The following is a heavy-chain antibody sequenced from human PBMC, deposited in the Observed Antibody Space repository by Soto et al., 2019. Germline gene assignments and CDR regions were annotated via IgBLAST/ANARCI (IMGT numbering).Heavy chain of an antibody. J-gene: IGHJ5*02. CDR1: GGSMSGYY. CDR3: ARMPVGTNGIHGWFDP. V-gene: IGHV4-59*01. CDR2: FYYSGCT. Sequence: QVQLQESGPGLVKPSETLSLTCTVSGGSMSGYYWSWMRQPPGEGLEWIGHFYYSGCTNYNPSLSSRVTIQADMSKNQCSLSLSSVNAADTSVYYCARMPVGTNGIHGWFDPWGQGTPVTVSS. D-gene: IGHD2-2*01.